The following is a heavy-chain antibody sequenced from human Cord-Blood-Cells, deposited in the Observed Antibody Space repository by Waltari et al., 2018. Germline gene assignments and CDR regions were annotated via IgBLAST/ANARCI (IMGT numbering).Heavy chain of an antibody. CDR3: ARGTSIAALPDY. Sequence: QVQLVQSGAEVKKPGASVKVSCKASGYTFTSYDINWVRQATGQGLEWMGWRNTNSGNTGYAQKFQGRVTMTRNTSISTAYMELSSLRSEDTAVYYCARGTSIAALPDYWGQGTLVTVSS. D-gene: IGHD6-13*01. V-gene: IGHV1-8*01. CDR2: RNTNSGNT. J-gene: IGHJ4*02. CDR1: GYTFTSYD.